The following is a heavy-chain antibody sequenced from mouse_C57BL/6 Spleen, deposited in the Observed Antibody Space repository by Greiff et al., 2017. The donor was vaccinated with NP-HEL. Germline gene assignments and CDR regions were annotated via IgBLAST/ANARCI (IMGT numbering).Heavy chain of an antibody. CDR2: ILPGSGST. D-gene: IGHD2-4*01. Sequence: VQLQQSGAELMKPGASVKLSCKATGYTFPGYWIEWVKQRPGHGLEWIGEILPGSGSTHYNEKFKGKATFTADTSSNTAYMQLSSLTTEDSAIYYCARGAYDYDGYAMDYWGQGTSVTVSS. J-gene: IGHJ4*01. V-gene: IGHV1-9*01. CDR3: ARGAYDYDGYAMDY. CDR1: GYTFPGYW.